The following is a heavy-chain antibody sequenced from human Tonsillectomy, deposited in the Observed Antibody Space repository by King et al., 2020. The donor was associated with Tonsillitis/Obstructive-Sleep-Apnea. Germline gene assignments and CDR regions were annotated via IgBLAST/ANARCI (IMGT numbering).Heavy chain of an antibody. D-gene: IGHD1-1*01. CDR1: GFTLDDYA. CDR2: ISWNSGTK. Sequence: VQLVESGGGLVQPGRSLRLSCAASGFTLDDYAMHWVRQAPGKGLEWVSSISWNSGTKGYADSVKGRFTISRDNAKNSLYLQMNSLRSEDTALYYCAKDKKKKKNWNDGTTSDYWGQGTLVTVSS. J-gene: IGHJ4*02. CDR3: AKDKKKKKNWNDGTTSDY. V-gene: IGHV3-9*01.